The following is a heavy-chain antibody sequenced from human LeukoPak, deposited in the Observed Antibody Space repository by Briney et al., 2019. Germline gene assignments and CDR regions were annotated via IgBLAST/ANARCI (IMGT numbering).Heavy chain of an antibody. CDR1: GGSISSGSYY. CDR3: ARDYYDSSGYYYFDY. Sequence: PSQTLSLTCTVSGGSISSGSYYWSWIRQPAGKGLEWIGRIYTSGSTNYNPSLKSRVTISVDTSKNQFSLKLSSVTAADTAVYYCARDYYDSSGYYYFDYWGQGTLVTVSS. D-gene: IGHD3-22*01. CDR2: IYTSGST. V-gene: IGHV4-61*02. J-gene: IGHJ4*02.